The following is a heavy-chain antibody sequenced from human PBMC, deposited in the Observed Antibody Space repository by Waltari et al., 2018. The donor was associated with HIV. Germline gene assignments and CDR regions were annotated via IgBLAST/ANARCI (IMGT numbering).Heavy chain of an antibody. J-gene: IGHJ4*02. CDR3: ATGFPHPPTNDYGDYGFDY. V-gene: IGHV1-24*01. CDR2: FDPEDGET. CDR1: GYTLTELS. Sequence: QVQLVQSGAEVKKPGASVKVSCKVSGYTLTELSMHWVRQAPGKGLEWMGGFDPEDGETIYAQKFQGRVTMTEDTSTDTAYMELSSLRSEDTAVYYCATGFPHPPTNDYGDYGFDYWGQGTLVTVSS. D-gene: IGHD4-17*01.